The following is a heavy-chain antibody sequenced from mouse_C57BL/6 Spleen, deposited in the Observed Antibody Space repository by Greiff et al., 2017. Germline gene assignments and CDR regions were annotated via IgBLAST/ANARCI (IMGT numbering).Heavy chain of an antibody. CDR2: IDPANGNT. Sequence: VQLQQSVAELVRPGASVKLSCTASGFNIKNTYMHWVKQRPEQGLEWIGRIDPANGNTKYAPKFQGKATITADPSSNTAYLQLSSLTSEDTAIYYCARGGGYGSRQGYAMDYWGQGTSVTVSS. CDR1: GFNIKNTY. CDR3: ARGGGYGSRQGYAMDY. D-gene: IGHD1-1*01. J-gene: IGHJ4*01. V-gene: IGHV14-3*01.